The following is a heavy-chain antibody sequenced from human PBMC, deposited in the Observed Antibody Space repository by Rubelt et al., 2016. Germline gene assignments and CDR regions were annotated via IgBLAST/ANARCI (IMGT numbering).Heavy chain of an antibody. CDR3: ARGHYGA. V-gene: IGHV7-4-1*02. CDR1: GYTFTSYG. CDR2: INANTGDP. J-gene: IGHJ5*02. D-gene: IGHD4/OR15-4a*01. Sequence: QVQLVQSGAEVKKPGASVKVSCKASGYTFTSYGISWVRQAPGQGLEWRGWINANTGDPTYAQGFTGRFVFSLDTSVNTAYRQISSLQPEDTAVYFCARGHYGAWGQGTLVTVSS.